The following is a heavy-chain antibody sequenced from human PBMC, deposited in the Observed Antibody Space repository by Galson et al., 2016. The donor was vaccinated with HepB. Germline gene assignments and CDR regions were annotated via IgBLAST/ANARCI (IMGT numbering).Heavy chain of an antibody. V-gene: IGHV3-30*18. J-gene: IGHJ4*02. CDR1: GFTLSSYG. Sequence: SLRLSCAASGFTLSSYGMHWARQAPGKGLEWVAVISYDGSNRYSADSVKGRFTISRDYSKNTLYLQMNSLRAEDTAVYYCAKQGGKYSGSPKTRRPNYYFDYWGQGTLVTVSS. CDR2: ISYDGSNR. CDR3: AKQGGKYSGSPKTRRPNYYFDY. D-gene: IGHD6-13*01.